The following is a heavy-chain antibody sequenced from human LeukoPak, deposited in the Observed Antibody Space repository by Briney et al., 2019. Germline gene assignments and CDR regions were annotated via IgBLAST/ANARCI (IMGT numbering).Heavy chain of an antibody. V-gene: IGHV3-74*01. Sequence: GSLRPSCAASGFPFSSEWMHWVRQDPGKGLVCVSRINSDGTNTNYADSVKGRFTISRDNAENALFLQMNSLRADDTSVYYCARAITGSRNALDVWGQGTTVTVSS. J-gene: IGHJ6*02. D-gene: IGHD1-20*01. CDR1: GFPFSSEW. CDR3: ARAITGSRNALDV. CDR2: INSDGTNT.